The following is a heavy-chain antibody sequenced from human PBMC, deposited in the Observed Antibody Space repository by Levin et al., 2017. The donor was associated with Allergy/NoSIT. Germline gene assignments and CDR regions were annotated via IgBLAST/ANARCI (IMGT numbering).Heavy chain of an antibody. CDR3: TRDQSGYYDILTGHYGMDV. J-gene: IGHJ6*02. CDR2: IRSKADGWTP. CDR1: GFTFGDYA. Sequence: GGSLRLSCTASGFTFGDYAMSWVRQAPGKGLEWVGVIRSKADGWTPEYAASVTGRFTISRDDSKSIAYLQMNSLKTEDTAVYYCTRDQSGYYDILTGHYGMDVWGQGTTVTVSS. D-gene: IGHD3-9*01. V-gene: IGHV3-49*04.